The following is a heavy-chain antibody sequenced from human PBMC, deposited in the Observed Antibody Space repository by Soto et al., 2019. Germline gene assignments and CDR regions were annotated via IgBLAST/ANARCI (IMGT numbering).Heavy chain of an antibody. CDR3: ARGSARNDYGDYGSFDY. D-gene: IGHD4-17*01. CDR2: IYYSGST. J-gene: IGHJ4*02. Sequence: SETLSLTCTVSGGSISSGDYYWSWIRQPPGKGLEWIGYIYYSGSTYYNPSLKSRVTISVDTSKNQFSLKLSSVTAADTAVYYCARGSARNDYGDYGSFDYWGQGTLVTVSS. V-gene: IGHV4-30-4*01. CDR1: GGSISSGDYY.